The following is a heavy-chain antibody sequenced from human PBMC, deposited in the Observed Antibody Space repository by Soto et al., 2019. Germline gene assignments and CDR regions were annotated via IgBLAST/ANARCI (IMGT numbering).Heavy chain of an antibody. Sequence: SETLSLTCAVSRASISSYYWTWIRQPPGKGLEWLGYSSYSGTTNYNPSLKSRVSISLDTSTNQFFLRLRSVTAADTAVYYCARQVVVATSGWFDPWGQGTLVTVSS. CDR2: SSYSGTT. CDR3: ARQVVVATSGWFDP. V-gene: IGHV4-59*08. CDR1: RASISSYY. J-gene: IGHJ5*02. D-gene: IGHD2-15*01.